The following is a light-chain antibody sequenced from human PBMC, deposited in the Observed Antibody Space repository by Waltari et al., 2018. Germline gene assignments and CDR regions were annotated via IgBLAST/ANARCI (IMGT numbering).Light chain of an antibody. V-gene: IGKV1-16*02. CDR2: AAS. Sequence: DIQMTQSPSSLSASVGDSITITCRASQGIDNCLAWFQQKPGKAPQSLIYAASTLQSGVPSKFSGSGFGTDFTLTINGLQPEDFATYFCQQYDSYPHTFGQGTRLEVK. J-gene: IGKJ2*01. CDR1: QGIDNC. CDR3: QQYDSYPHT.